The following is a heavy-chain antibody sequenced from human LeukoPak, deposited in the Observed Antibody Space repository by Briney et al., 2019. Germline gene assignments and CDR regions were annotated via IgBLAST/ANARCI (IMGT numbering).Heavy chain of an antibody. CDR2: IYYSGST. V-gene: IGHV4-39*07. D-gene: IGHD1-26*01. Sequence: PSETLSLTCTVSGGSISSSNYYWGWIRQPPGKGLEWIGSIYYSGSTYYNPSLKGRVTISVDTSKNQFSLKLSSVTAADTAVYYCARDHSGSYGYWGQGTLVTVSS. J-gene: IGHJ4*02. CDR1: GGSISSSNYY. CDR3: ARDHSGSYGY.